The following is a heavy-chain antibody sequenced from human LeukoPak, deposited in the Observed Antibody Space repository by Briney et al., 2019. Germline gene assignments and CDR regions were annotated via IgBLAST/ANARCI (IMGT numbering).Heavy chain of an antibody. CDR2: IRRSGSPT. Sequence: GGSLRLSCAASGFTFSSYSMNWVRRAPGKGLEWVSYIRRSGSPTYYADSVKGRFTISRDNAKNSLYLQMNRLRDEDTAVYYCVRDPDALDYWGPGTLVTVSS. CDR1: GFTFSSYS. CDR3: VRDPDALDY. V-gene: IGHV3-48*02. J-gene: IGHJ4*02.